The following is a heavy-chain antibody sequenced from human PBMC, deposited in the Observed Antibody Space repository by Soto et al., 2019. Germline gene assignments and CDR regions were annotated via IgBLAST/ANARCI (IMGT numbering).Heavy chain of an antibody. CDR2: IDPSDSYT. CDR1: GYSFTSYW. V-gene: IGHV5-10-1*01. CDR3: ARHPFMAAAGTTNFDY. D-gene: IGHD6-13*01. J-gene: IGHJ4*02. Sequence: EVQLVQSGAEVKKPGESLRISCKGSGYSFTSYWISWVRQMPGKGLEWMGRIDPSDSYTNYSPSFQGHVTISADKSISTAYLQWSSLKASDTAMYYCARHPFMAAAGTTNFDYWGQGTLVTVSS.